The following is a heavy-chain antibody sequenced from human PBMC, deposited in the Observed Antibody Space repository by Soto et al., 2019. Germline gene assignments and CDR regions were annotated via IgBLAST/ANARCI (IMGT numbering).Heavy chain of an antibody. V-gene: IGHV4-61*01. CDR1: VESVRSGSYY. D-gene: IGHD5-12*01. CDR3: AKGSLAVIAASECDD. Sequence: PSETLSLTCTVCVESVRSGSYYWSWIGQPPGKGLEWIGYIFYSGSTNYNPSLKSRVTISVDTSKNQFSLNLNSVTAADTAVYYCAKGSLAVIAASECDDWGQRIVVTVSS. J-gene: IGHJ4*01. CDR2: IFYSGST.